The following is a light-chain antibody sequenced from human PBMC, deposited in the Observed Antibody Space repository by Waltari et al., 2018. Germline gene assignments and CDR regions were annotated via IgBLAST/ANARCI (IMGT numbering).Light chain of an antibody. CDR1: SSDIGRYDI. CDR3: CSYAGNYVWV. V-gene: IGLV2-23*02. J-gene: IGLJ3*02. Sequence: GSPGQSVTISCTGASSDIGRYDIVSWYQQHPGNAPKLVISDVSKRPSGVSDRFSGSKSGDTASLTISGLQFEDEADYYCCSYAGNYVWVFGGGTRLTVL. CDR2: DVS.